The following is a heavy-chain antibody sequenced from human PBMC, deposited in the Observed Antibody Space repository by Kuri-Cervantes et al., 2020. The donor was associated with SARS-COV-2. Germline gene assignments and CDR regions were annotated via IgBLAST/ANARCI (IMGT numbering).Heavy chain of an antibody. V-gene: IGHV3-11*03. D-gene: IGHD3-9*01. Sequence: GSLRLSCAASGFTFSDYYMGWIRQAPGKGLEWVSYISSSSSYTNYADSLKGRFTISRDNAKNSPYLQMNSLRAEDTAVYYCTTIWLFRDIYYYGMDGWGQGTTVTVSS. CDR1: GFTFSDYY. J-gene: IGHJ6*02. CDR2: ISSSSSYT. CDR3: TTIWLFRDIYYYGMDG.